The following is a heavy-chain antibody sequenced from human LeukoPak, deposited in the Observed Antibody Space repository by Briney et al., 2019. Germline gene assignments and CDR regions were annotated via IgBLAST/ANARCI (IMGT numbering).Heavy chain of an antibody. CDR1: GFTFSSYE. D-gene: IGHD1-1*01. J-gene: IGHJ5*02. CDR2: ISSSGSTI. Sequence: GSLRLSCAASGFTFSSYEMNWVRQAPGKGLEWVSYISSSGSTIYYADSVKGRFTISRDNAKNSLYLQMNSLRAEDTAVYYCARVWERPDWFDPWARKPWSPSPQ. V-gene: IGHV3-48*03. CDR3: ARVWERPDWFDP.